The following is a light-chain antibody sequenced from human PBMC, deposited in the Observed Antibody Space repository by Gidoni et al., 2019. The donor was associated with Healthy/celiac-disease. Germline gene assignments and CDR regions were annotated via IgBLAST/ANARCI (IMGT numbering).Light chain of an antibody. CDR1: QSSSSY. V-gene: IGKV1-39*01. CDR2: AAS. CDR3: QQSYSTPRS. J-gene: IGKJ2*04. Sequence: DIQMTQSPSSLSASVGDRVTITCRASQSSSSYLHWYQQKPGKAPKLLIYAASSVQRGVPSRFSGSGSGTDFTLTISSLQPEDFATYYCQQSYSTPRSFGQGTKLEIK.